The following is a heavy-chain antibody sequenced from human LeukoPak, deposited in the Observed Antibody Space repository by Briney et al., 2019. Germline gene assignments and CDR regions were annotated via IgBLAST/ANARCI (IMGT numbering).Heavy chain of an antibody. Sequence: SETLSLTCTVSGASISSHYWSWIRQTPGEGLEWIGFFYYTGSTNYNPSLKSRVTISVDTSKNQLSLKLNSVTAADTAVYYCARGYGDYAHWGQGTLVTVSS. J-gene: IGHJ4*02. V-gene: IGHV4-59*11. CDR2: FYYTGST. CDR1: GASISSHY. CDR3: ARGYGDYAH. D-gene: IGHD4-17*01.